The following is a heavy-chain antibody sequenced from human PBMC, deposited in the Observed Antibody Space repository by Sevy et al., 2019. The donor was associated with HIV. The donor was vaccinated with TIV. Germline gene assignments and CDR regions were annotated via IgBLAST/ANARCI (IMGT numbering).Heavy chain of an antibody. CDR3: ARVRGSSWYESYFDY. CDR2: IRDKDNSHTT. D-gene: IGHD6-13*01. Sequence: GGCLRLSCAASGFTFSDHYMDWVRQAPGKGLEWIGRIRDKDNSHTTEYAPSVNGRFTISRDDSKMSLYLQLNSLKTEDTAVTFCARVRGSSWYESYFDYWGQGTLVPVSS. CDR1: GFTFSDHY. V-gene: IGHV3-72*01. J-gene: IGHJ4*02.